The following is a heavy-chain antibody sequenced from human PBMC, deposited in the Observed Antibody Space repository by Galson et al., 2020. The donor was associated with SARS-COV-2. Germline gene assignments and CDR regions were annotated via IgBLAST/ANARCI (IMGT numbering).Heavy chain of an antibody. CDR1: GGSFNGYY. CDR3: ASTIVVVPAAIGGAWSEAFDY. Sequence: SETLSLTCAVYGGSFNGYYWSWIRQSPGKGLEWIGEINHSGSINYNPSLKSRVTMSVDTSKNQFSLKLTSITVADTAVYYCASTIVVVPAAIGGAWSEAFDYWGQGTLVTVSS. V-gene: IGHV4-34*01. CDR2: INHSGSI. J-gene: IGHJ4*02. D-gene: IGHD2-2*01.